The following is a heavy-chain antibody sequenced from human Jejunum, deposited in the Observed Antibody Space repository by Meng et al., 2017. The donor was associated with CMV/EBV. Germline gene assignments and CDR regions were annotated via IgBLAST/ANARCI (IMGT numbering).Heavy chain of an antibody. CDR3: ATAGNYRLDT. D-gene: IGHD5-24*01. CDR2: INPGGSTT. J-gene: IGHJ4*02. V-gene: IGHV3-74*01. CDR1: GFPFSSSW. Sequence: CEASGFPFSSSWMHWVRQAPGKGLVWVSRINPGGSTTNYADSVKGRFSISRDNAKNTLYLQMNGLRADDTAVYYCATAGNYRLDTWGQGTLVTVS.